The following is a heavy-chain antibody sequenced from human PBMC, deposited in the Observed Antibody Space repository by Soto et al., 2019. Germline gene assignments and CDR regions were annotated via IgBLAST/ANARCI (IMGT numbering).Heavy chain of an antibody. CDR1: GFTFSDYY. D-gene: IGHD1-26*01. CDR2: ITSSSTYT. V-gene: IGHV3-11*06. J-gene: IGHJ4*02. CDR3: ARHGSYCFDD. Sequence: LRLSCAASGFTFSDYYMSWIRQAPGKGLEWVSYITSSSTYTNYADSVRGRFTISRDNAKNSLYLQMNSLRAEDTAVYYCARHGSYCFDDWGQGTLVTVSS.